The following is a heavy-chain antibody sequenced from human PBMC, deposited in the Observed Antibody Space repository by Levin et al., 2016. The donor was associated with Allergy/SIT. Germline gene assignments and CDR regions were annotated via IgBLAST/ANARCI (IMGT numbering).Heavy chain of an antibody. V-gene: IGHV4-61*02. CDR3: ARSGYYDFWSGYYKSYNWFDP. J-gene: IGHJ5*02. CDR1: GGSISSGSYY. CDR2: IYTSGST. Sequence: SETLSLTCTVSGGSISSGSYYWSWIRQPAGKGLEWIGRIYTSGSTNYNPSLKSRVTISVDTSKNQFSLKLSSVTAADTAVYYCARSGYYDFWSGYYKSYNWFDPWGQGTLVTVSS. D-gene: IGHD3-3*01.